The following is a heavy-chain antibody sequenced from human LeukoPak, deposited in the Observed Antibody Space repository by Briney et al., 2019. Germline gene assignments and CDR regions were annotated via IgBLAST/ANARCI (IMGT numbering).Heavy chain of an antibody. D-gene: IGHD4-11*01. CDR2: ISYDGSNK. J-gene: IGHJ3*02. CDR1: GFTFSSYA. CDR3: ARVSEDYSNYTHAFDI. V-gene: IGHV3-30-3*01. Sequence: GGSLRLSCAASGFTFSSYAMHWVRQAPGKGLEWVAVISYDGSNKYYADSVKGRFTISRDNSKNTLYLQMNSLRAEDTAVYYCARVSEDYSNYTHAFDIWGQGTMVTVSS.